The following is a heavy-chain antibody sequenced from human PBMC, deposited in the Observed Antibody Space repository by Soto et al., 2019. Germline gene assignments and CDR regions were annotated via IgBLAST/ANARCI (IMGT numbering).Heavy chain of an antibody. V-gene: IGHV4-59*01. D-gene: IGHD3-3*01. Sequence: PSETLSLTCTVSGGSISSYYWSWIRQPPGKGLEWIGYIYYSGSTNYNPSLKSRVTISVDTSKNQFSLKLSSVTAADTAVYYCARGTIFGVVTGYYYYGMDVWGQGTTVTVSS. J-gene: IGHJ6*02. CDR3: ARGTIFGVVTGYYYYGMDV. CDR1: GGSISSYY. CDR2: IYYSGST.